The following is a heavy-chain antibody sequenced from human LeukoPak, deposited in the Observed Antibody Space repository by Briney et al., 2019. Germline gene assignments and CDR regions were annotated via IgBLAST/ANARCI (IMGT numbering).Heavy chain of an antibody. CDR1: GFTFSSYG. J-gene: IGHJ4*02. CDR3: ARDKVSGPTLLDY. Sequence: PGGSLRLSCAASGFTFSSYGMHWVRQAPGKGLEWVAVISYDGSNKYYADSVKGRFTISRDNAKNSLYLQMDSLRVDDTAVYYCARDKVSGPTLLDYWGQGTLVTVSS. D-gene: IGHD5/OR15-5a*01. CDR2: ISYDGSNK. V-gene: IGHV3-30*03.